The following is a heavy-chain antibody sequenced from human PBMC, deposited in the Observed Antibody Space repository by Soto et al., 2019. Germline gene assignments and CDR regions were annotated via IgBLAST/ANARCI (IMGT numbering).Heavy chain of an antibody. V-gene: IGHV1-46*01. CDR3: ARDLGWIQLKAPDY. Sequence: GASVKVSCKASGYTFTSYYMHWVRQAPGQGPEWMGIINPSGGSTSYAQKFQGRVTMTRXTXXRXXXMXLXXLRXEXTAVSYCARDLGWIQLKAPDYWGQGTLGTVSS. CDR2: INPSGGST. D-gene: IGHD5-18*01. CDR1: GYTFTSYY. J-gene: IGHJ4*02.